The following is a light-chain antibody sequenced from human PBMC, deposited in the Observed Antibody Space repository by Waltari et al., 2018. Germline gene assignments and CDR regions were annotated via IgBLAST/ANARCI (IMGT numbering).Light chain of an antibody. V-gene: IGKV1-12*01. CDR2: VAS. Sequence: DIQMTQSPSSVSASIGDRVTITCRASQDIRTSLAWYQQKPGKAPKLLIFVASSLQSGVPQRFGGSGSGTDCTLTINSLQPEDFASYYCRQANSFPLTFGQGTRLEIK. CDR3: RQANSFPLT. CDR1: QDIRTS. J-gene: IGKJ5*01.